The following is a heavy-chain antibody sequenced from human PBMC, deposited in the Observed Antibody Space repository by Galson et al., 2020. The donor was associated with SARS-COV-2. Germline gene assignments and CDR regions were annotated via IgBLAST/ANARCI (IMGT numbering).Heavy chain of an antibody. CDR3: TRDVSGGASDI. J-gene: IGHJ3*02. Sequence: GRSMRLSCAASGFTFTNYAMHWVRQAPGKGLEWLTVISHDGKIQVYADSVKGRFTISRDNSGNMVFLQIVSLRPDDTALYYCTRDVSGGASDIWSQGTIVTDSS. CDR1: GFTFTNYA. CDR2: ISHDGKIQ. V-gene: IGHV3-30*04. D-gene: IGHD2-15*01.